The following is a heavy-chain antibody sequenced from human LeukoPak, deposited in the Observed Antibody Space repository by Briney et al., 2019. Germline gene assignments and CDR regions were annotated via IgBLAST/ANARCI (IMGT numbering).Heavy chain of an antibody. V-gene: IGHV4-31*03. CDR1: GGSISSGGYY. J-gene: IGHJ3*02. D-gene: IGHD3-10*01. Sequence: PSETLSLTCTVSGGSISSGGYYWSWIRQHPGKGLEWIGYIYYSGSTYYNPSLKSRVTISVDTSKNQFSLNLSSVTAADTAVYYCARYHYYGSGSRKTDAFDIWGQGTMVTVSS. CDR3: ARYHYYGSGSRKTDAFDI. CDR2: IYYSGST.